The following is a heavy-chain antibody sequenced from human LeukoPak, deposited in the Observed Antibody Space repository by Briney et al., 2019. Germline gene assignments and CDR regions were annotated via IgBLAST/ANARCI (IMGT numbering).Heavy chain of an antibody. Sequence: SQTLSLTCAISGDSFSSKSAAWNWIRQSPSRGLEWLGRTYYRSKWNNEYAVSLKGRITINPDISKNQFSLQLNSVTPEDTAVYYCAILGPPADCWGQGTLVTVSS. CDR1: GDSFSSKSAA. J-gene: IGHJ1*01. V-gene: IGHV6-1*01. CDR3: AILGPPADC. CDR2: TYYRSKWNN. D-gene: IGHD3/OR15-3a*01.